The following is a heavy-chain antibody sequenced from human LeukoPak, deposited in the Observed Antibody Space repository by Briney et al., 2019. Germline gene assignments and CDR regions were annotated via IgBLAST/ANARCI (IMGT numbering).Heavy chain of an antibody. J-gene: IGHJ3*02. CDR2: IYHSGST. CDR1: GYSISSGYY. V-gene: IGHV4-38-2*01. CDR3: ARSWNYGRAVEAFDI. D-gene: IGHD1-7*01. Sequence: PSETLSLTCAVSGYSISSGYYWGWIRQPPGKGLEWIGSIYHSGSTYYNPSLKSRVTISVDTSKNQFSLKLSSVTATDTAIYYCARSWNYGRAVEAFDIWGQGTMVTVSS.